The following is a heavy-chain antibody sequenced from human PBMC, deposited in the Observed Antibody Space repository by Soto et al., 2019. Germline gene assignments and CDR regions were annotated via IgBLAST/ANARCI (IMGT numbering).Heavy chain of an antibody. CDR3: ARHVVVDYDFWTRPPANNWFDP. Sequence: SETLSLTCTVSGGSISSSSYYWGWIRQPPGKGLEWIGSIYYSGSTYYNPSLKSRVTISVDTSKNQFSLKLSSVTAADTAVYYCARHVVVDYDFWTRPPANNWFDPWGQGTLVTVSS. CDR2: IYYSGST. D-gene: IGHD3-3*01. J-gene: IGHJ5*02. CDR1: GGSISSSSYY. V-gene: IGHV4-39*01.